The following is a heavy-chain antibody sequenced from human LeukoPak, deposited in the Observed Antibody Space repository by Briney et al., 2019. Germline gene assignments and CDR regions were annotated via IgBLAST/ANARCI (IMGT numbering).Heavy chain of an antibody. CDR3: ARPQNYYGSGSYAF. CDR2: INHSGST. D-gene: IGHD3-10*01. CDR1: GGSFSGYY. V-gene: IGHV4-34*01. J-gene: IGHJ4*02. Sequence: PSETLSLTCAVYGGSFSGYYWSWIRQPPGKGLEWIGEINHSGSTNYNPSLKSRVTISVDTSKNQFSLKLSSVTAADTAVYYCARPQNYYGSGSYAFWGQGTLVTVSS.